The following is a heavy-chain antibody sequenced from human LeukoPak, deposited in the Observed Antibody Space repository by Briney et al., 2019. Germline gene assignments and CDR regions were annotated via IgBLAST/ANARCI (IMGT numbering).Heavy chain of an antibody. CDR2: ISGSGGST. J-gene: IGHJ4*02. CDR3: AKDYSSGWYDY. D-gene: IGHD6-19*01. Sequence: GGSLRLSCAASGFTLSSYAMSWVRQSPGKGLEWVSVISGSGGSTNYADSVKGRFTISRDNSKNTLYLEMNGLRAEDTAVYYCAKDYSSGWYDYWGQGTLVTVSS. V-gene: IGHV3-23*01. CDR1: GFTLSSYA.